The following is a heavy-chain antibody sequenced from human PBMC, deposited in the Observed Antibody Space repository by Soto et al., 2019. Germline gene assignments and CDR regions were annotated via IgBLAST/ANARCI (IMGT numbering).Heavy chain of an antibody. D-gene: IGHD3-3*01. V-gene: IGHV3-23*01. CDR2: ISFSGENT. J-gene: IGHJ4*02. CDR1: GLTFSNHA. Sequence: EVHLLESGGGLVQPGGSLRLSCAASGLTFSNHAMSWVRQTPGEGLEWVSGISFSGENTYYADSVRGRFTVSRDNSKSTLDLQMNSLRAEDTSIYYCAKRLTLFGVHKLSPDADYWGQGTLVTVSS. CDR3: AKRLTLFGVHKLSPDADY.